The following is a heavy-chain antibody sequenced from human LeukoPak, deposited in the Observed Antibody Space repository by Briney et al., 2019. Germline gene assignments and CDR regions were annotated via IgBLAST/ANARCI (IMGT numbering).Heavy chain of an antibody. CDR1: GYSISSGYY. V-gene: IGHV4-38-2*02. J-gene: IGHJ4*02. Sequence: SETLSLTCTVSGYSISSGYYWAWIRQPPGKGLQWIGSIYHSGSTYYNPSLKSRVTISVDTSKNQFSLKLSSVTAADTAVYYCARGVEMATIPNYFDYWGQGTLVTVSS. CDR3: ARGVEMATIPNYFDY. D-gene: IGHD5-24*01. CDR2: IYHSGST.